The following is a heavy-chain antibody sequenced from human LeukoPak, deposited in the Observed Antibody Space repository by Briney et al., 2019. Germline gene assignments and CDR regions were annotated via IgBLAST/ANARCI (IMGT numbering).Heavy chain of an antibody. J-gene: IGHJ4*02. CDR1: GFTFSSYW. Sequence: GGSLRLSCVASGFTFSSYWMHWVRQAPGKGLVWVSRIKSDGSSTSYAGFVKGRFTISRDNAKNTLYLQMNSLRGEDTAVYYCAGDSDCGGYSRFDYWGQGTLVTVSS. V-gene: IGHV3-74*01. D-gene: IGHD2-21*02. CDR3: AGDSDCGGYSRFDY. CDR2: IKSDGSST.